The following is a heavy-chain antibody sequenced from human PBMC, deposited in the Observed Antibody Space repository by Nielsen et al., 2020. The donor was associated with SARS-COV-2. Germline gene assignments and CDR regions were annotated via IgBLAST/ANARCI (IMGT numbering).Heavy chain of an antibody. J-gene: IGHJ5*01. D-gene: IGHD6-19*01. CDR3: AKDIEQWLLADGYRRFDP. CDR2: ISWNSGSI. Sequence: GGSLRLSCAASGFTFDDYAMHWVRQAPGKGLEWVSGISWNSGSIGYADSVKGRFTISRDNAKNSLYLQMNSLRAEDTALYYCAKDIEQWLLADGYRRFDPWGQGTLVTVSS. V-gene: IGHV3-9*01. CDR1: GFTFDDYA.